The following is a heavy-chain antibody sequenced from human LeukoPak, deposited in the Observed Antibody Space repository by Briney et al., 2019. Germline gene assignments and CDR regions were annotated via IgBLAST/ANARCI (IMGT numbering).Heavy chain of an antibody. D-gene: IGHD4-17*01. Sequence: GGSLRLSCAASGFTFSSYTMNWVRQAPGKGLEWVSSISTTSYYLYHAASLKGRFTASRDNSKNSLYLQMNDLRAEDTAVYYCTREGYGDYEEGFDIWGQGAMVTVSS. CDR3: TREGYGDYEEGFDI. V-gene: IGHV3-21*01. CDR2: ISTTSYYL. CDR1: GFTFSSYT. J-gene: IGHJ3*02.